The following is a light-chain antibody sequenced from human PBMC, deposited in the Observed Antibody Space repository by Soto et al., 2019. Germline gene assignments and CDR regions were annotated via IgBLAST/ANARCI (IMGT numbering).Light chain of an antibody. V-gene: IGKV3-15*01. CDR2: GAS. Sequence: EIVMTQSPATLSVSPGERATLSCRASQSVSSNLAWYQQKPGQAPRLLIYGASTRATGIPARFSGSGSGTEFTLTVSSLQSEDFAVYYGQRYNNWPLGTFGQGTKLEIK. J-gene: IGKJ2*02. CDR3: QRYNNWPLGT. CDR1: QSVSSN.